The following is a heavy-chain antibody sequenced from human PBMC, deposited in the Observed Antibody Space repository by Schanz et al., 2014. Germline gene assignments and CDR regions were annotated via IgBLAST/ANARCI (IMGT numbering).Heavy chain of an antibody. Sequence: QVQLVESGGGVVQPGRSLGLSCATSGLNFDYYGMNWVRQAPGKGLEWVANIGYDGSEKYYVDSVKGRFTISRDNSKNTLYLQVNSLRAEDTAVYYCVRDLGGDQTDYWGQGTLVTVSS. D-gene: IGHD4-17*01. V-gene: IGHV3-33*01. CDR2: IGYDGSEK. CDR1: GLNFDYYG. J-gene: IGHJ4*02. CDR3: VRDLGGDQTDY.